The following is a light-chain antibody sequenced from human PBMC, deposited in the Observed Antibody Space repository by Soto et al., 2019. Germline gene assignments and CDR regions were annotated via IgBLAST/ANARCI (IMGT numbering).Light chain of an antibody. J-gene: IGKJ2*01. Sequence: EVVVTQSPATLSVSPGERVTLSCRASQSVNNYLAWYQQKPGQAPRLLIYGASTRVTGIPTRFSGSGSGIEFTLTISSLQSEDFAVYHCQHYYNWPRTFGQGTKLENK. CDR1: QSVNNY. V-gene: IGKV3-15*01. CDR2: GAS. CDR3: QHYYNWPRT.